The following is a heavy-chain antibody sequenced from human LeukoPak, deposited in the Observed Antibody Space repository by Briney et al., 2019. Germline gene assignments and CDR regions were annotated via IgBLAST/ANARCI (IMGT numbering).Heavy chain of an antibody. CDR2: INPNSGTT. CDR3: ARALTTVVVDY. CDR1: GYTFTGNY. V-gene: IGHV1-2*02. J-gene: IGHJ4*02. D-gene: IGHD4-23*01. Sequence: GASVKVSCKASGYTFTGNYMHWVRQAPGQGLEWMGWINPNSGTTNYAQRFQGRVTMTRDTSISTAYMELSGLTSDDTAVYYCARALTTVVVDYWGQGTLATVSS.